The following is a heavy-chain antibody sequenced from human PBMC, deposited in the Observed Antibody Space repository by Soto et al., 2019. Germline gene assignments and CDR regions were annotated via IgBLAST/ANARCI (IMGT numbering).Heavy chain of an antibody. V-gene: IGHV3-21*01. CDR2: ISSSSSYI. Sequence: EVQLVESGGGLVKPGGSLRLSCVASGFTFSSYSMNWVRQAPGKGLEWVSSISSSSSYIYYADSVKGRFTISRDNAKNSLYLQMNSLRAEDTAVYYCAREMHYGSGSYYNEPSDYWGQGTLVTVSS. J-gene: IGHJ4*02. CDR1: GFTFSSYS. CDR3: AREMHYGSGSYYNEPSDY. D-gene: IGHD3-10*01.